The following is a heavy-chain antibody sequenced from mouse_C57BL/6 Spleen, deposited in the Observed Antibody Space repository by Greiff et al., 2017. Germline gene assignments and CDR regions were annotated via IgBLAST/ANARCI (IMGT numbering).Heavy chain of an antibody. J-gene: IGHJ3*01. D-gene: IGHD1-1*01. CDR1: GYSFTDYN. Sequence: VQLQQSGPELVKPGASVKISCKASGYSFTDYNMNWVKQSNGKSLEWIGVINHNYGTTSYNQKFKGKATLTVDQASSTAYMQLNSLTAEDSAVYYCARDYGSRGPWFAYWGQGTLVTVSA. CDR3: ARDYGSRGPWFAY. CDR2: INHNYGTT. V-gene: IGHV1-39*01.